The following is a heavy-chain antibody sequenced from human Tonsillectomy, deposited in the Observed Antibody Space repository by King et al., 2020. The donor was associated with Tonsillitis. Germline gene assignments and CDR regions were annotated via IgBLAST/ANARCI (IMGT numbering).Heavy chain of an antibody. Sequence: VQLVESGGGLVQPGGSLRLSCAASGFTFSSYWMHWVRQAPGKGLVWVSRINSDGSSTSYADSVKGRFTISRDNAKNTLYLQMNSLRDEETAVYYCARGGLWHQSPDWYFDLWGRGTLVTVSS. CDR2: INSDGSST. J-gene: IGHJ2*01. CDR3: ARGGLWHQSPDWYFDL. V-gene: IGHV3-74*01. CDR1: GFTFSSYW.